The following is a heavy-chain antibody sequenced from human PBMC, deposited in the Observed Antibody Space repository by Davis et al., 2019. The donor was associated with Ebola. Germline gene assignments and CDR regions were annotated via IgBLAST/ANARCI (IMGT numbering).Heavy chain of an antibody. CDR2: ISAYNGNT. D-gene: IGHD5-12*01. J-gene: IGHJ4*02. V-gene: IGHV1-18*04. CDR1: GYTFTNYY. Sequence: ASVKVSCKASGYTFTNYYMHWVRQAPGQGLEWMGWISAYNGNTNYAQKFQGRVTLTTDTSTGTVYMELRGLRSDDTAVYYCATEVDDYIDQWGPGTLVTVSS. CDR3: ATEVDDYIDQ.